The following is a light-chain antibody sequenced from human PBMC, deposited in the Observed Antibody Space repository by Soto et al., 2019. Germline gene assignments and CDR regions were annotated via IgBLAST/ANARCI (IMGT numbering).Light chain of an antibody. CDR1: RSIGRN. J-gene: IGKJ4*01. CDR3: QQANSFPLT. CDR2: TSS. V-gene: IGKV1-39*01. Sequence: DIQMTQSPASLSASVGDRVTISCRASRSIGRNLNWYQQKPGKAPKLLIFTSSSLQSGVPSRFSGSGSGTDFTLTISSLQPEDFATYYCQQANSFPLTFGGGTKVDIK.